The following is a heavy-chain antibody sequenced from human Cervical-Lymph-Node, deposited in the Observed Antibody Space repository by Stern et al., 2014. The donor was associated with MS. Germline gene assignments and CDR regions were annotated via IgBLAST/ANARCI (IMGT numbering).Heavy chain of an antibody. Sequence: VQLVESGAEVKKPGASVKVSCKVSGYTLSAISMHWVRQAPGKGLEWMGGFDPEHGETRYAQKFQGRFTRAEDRSTDTAYMELSSLRAEDTAVYYCATHRGRVTYYYGMDVWGQGTTVTVSS. J-gene: IGHJ6*02. CDR3: ATHRGRVTYYYGMDV. D-gene: IGHD2-21*02. V-gene: IGHV1-24*01. CDR2: FDPEHGET. CDR1: GYTLSAIS.